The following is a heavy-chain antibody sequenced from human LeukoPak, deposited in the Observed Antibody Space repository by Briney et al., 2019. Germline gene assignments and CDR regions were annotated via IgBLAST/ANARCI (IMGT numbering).Heavy chain of an antibody. CDR1: GFTFSSYA. D-gene: IGHD2-21*02. CDR3: ARAARGGDCCNFNY. J-gene: IGHJ4*02. CDR2: ISGNGGST. Sequence: GGSLRLSCAASGFTFSSYAMHWVRQAPGKGLEYVSAISGNGGSTYYANSVKGRFTISRDNSKNTLYLQMGSLRAEDMAVYYCARAARGGDCCNFNYWGQGTLVTVSS. V-gene: IGHV3-64*01.